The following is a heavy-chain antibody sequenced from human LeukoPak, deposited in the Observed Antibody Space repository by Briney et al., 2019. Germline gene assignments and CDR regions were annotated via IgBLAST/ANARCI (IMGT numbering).Heavy chain of an antibody. V-gene: IGHV4-38-2*01. CDR2: IYHSGST. J-gene: IGHJ3*02. CDR3: ARRIRKTFDAFDI. Sequence: SETLSLTCAVSGYSISSGYYWGWIRQPPGKGLEWIGSIYHSGSTYYNPSLKSRVTISVDTSKNQFSLKLSSVTAADTAVYYCARRIRKTFDAFDIWGQGTMVTVSS. D-gene: IGHD2/OR15-2a*01. CDR1: GYSISSGYY.